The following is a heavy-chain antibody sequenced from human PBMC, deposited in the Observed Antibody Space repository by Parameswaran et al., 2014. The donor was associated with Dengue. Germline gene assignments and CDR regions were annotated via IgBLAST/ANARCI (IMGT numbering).Heavy chain of an antibody. CDR2: INHSGST. J-gene: IGHJ4*02. Sequence: RWIRQPPGKGLEWIGEINHSGSTNYNPSLKSRVTISVDTSKNQFSLKLSSVTAADTAVYYCARRITMIVPYYFDYWGQGTLVTVSS. D-gene: IGHD3-22*01. CDR3: ARRITMIVPYYFDY. V-gene: IGHV4-34*01.